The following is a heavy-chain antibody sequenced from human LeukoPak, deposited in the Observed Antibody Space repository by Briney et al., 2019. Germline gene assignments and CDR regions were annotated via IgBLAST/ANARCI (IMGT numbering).Heavy chain of an antibody. CDR1: GYTFTSYG. CDR2: ISAYNGNT. CDR3: ARAEADVWSGLIDY. J-gene: IGHJ4*02. Sequence: ASVKVSCKASGYTFTSYGVSWVRQAPGQGHEWMGWISAYNGNTNSAQKLQGRVTMTTDTSTSTAYMELRSLRSDDTAVYYCARAEADVWSGLIDYWGQGTLVTVSS. D-gene: IGHD3-3*01. V-gene: IGHV1-18*01.